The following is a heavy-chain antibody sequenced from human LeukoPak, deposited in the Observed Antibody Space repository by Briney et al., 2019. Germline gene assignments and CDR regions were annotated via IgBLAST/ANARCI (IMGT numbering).Heavy chain of an antibody. CDR3: ARDGDGSGSYYIY. D-gene: IGHD3-10*01. V-gene: IGHV4-38-2*02. J-gene: IGHJ4*02. Sequence: SETLSLTCTVSGYSISSGYYWGWIRQPPGKGLEWIGSIYHSGSTYYNPSLKSRVTISVDTSKNQFSLKLSSVTAADTAVYYCARDGDGSGSYYIYWGQGTLVTVSS. CDR2: IYHSGST. CDR1: GYSISSGYY.